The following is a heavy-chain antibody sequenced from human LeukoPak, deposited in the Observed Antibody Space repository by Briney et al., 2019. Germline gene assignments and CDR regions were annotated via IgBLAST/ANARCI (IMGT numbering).Heavy chain of an antibody. V-gene: IGHV3-30*04. J-gene: IGHJ6*04. D-gene: IGHD3-10*02. Sequence: GGSLRLSCAASGFTFSSYALHWVRQAPGKGLEWVAVISYDASNKYYADSVKGRFTISRDNAKNSLYLQMNSLRAEDTAVYYCAELGITMIGGVWGEGTTVTISS. CDR1: GFTFSSYA. CDR2: ISYDASNK. CDR3: AELGITMIGGV.